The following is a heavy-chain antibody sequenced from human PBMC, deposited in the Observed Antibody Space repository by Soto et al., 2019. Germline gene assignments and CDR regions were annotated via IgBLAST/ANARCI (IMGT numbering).Heavy chain of an antibody. Sequence: PSETLSLTCAVSGDSISGNNYYWAWIRQPPGKGLEWIGSFHYSGNTFYNPSLKSRVTISVDASKNQFSLRLTSVTAADTAVYYCARHLIPVPTAIAYSYYYYGMDVWGQGTTVTVSS. V-gene: IGHV4-39*01. CDR3: ARHLIPVPTAIAYSYYYYGMDV. D-gene: IGHD2-2*02. CDR1: GDSISGNNYY. J-gene: IGHJ6*02. CDR2: FHYSGNT.